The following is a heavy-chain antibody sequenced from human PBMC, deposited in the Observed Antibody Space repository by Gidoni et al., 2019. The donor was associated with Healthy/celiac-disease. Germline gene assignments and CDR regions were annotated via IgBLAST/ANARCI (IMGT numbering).Heavy chain of an antibody. V-gene: IGHV2-5*01. CDR2: IYWNDDK. D-gene: IGHD3-3*01. Sequence: QITLKESGPTLVKPTQTLTLTCTFSGFSLTTSGVGVGWIRQPPGKALEWLALIYWNDDKRYSPSLSSRLTITKDTSKNQVVLAMTNMDPVDTATYYCAGFFGGDAFNIWGQGTMVTVSS. CDR1: GFSLTTSGVG. J-gene: IGHJ3*02. CDR3: AGFFGGDAFNI.